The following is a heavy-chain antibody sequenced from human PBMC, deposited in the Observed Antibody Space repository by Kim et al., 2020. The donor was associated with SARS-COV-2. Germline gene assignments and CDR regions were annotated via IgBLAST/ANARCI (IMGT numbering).Heavy chain of an antibody. Sequence: SETLSLTCAVSGDSIINNKWWSWLRQPPGRGLEWIGEVYYSGTINYNPSLKSRVTFSVDKSKNQFSLKLISVTAADTAVYYCARDGGFRAQWEQSYYFD. CDR3: ARDGGFRAQWEQSYYFD. J-gene: IGHJ4*01. D-gene: IGHD1-26*01. CDR2: VYYSGTI. CDR1: GDSIINNKW. V-gene: IGHV4-4*02.